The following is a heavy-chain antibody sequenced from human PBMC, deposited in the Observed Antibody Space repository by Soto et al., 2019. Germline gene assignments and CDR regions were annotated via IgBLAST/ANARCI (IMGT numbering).Heavy chain of an antibody. Sequence: GASVKVSCKASGYTFTSYYMHWVRQAPGQGLEWMGIINPSGGSTSYAQKFQGRVTMTRDTSTSTVYMELSSLRSEDTAVYYCARDYGSGAVAGTSYHHYYMDGWGTGTTVTLSS. V-gene: IGHV1-46*03. D-gene: IGHD6-19*01. CDR1: GYTFTSYY. J-gene: IGHJ6*03. CDR2: INPSGGST. CDR3: ARDYGSGAVAGTSYHHYYMDG.